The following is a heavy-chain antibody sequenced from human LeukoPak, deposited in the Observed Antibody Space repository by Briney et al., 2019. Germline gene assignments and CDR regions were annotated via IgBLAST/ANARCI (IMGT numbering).Heavy chain of an antibody. CDR2: ISGDGGST. CDR1: GFTFDDYA. D-gene: IGHD6-13*01. Sequence: GGSLRLSCAASGFTFDDYAMHWVRQAPGKGLEWVSLISGDGGSTYYADSVKGRFTISRDNSKNSLYLQMNSLRTEDTALYYCAKDSGSPSRMLAAAGTSEYFQHWGQGTLVTVSS. CDR3: AKDSGSPSRMLAAAGTSEYFQH. V-gene: IGHV3-43*02. J-gene: IGHJ1*01.